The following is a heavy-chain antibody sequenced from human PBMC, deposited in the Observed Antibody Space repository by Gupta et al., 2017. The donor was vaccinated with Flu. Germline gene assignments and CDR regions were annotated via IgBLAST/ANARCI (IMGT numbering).Heavy chain of an antibody. D-gene: IGHD5-24*01. CDR2: ISSDSRTI. V-gene: IGHV3-11*01. Sequence: QAQLVESGGGLVKPGGSLRLSCAASGFKFSGYYMSWIRQAPGKGLEWVSYISSDSRTINYADSGKGRFIVSRDNAQTLMYLQMNNLRADDTAIYYCARDRHEIFSNYGMDVWGQGTTVTVSS. CDR3: ARDRHEIFSNYGMDV. CDR1: GFKFSGYY. J-gene: IGHJ6*02.